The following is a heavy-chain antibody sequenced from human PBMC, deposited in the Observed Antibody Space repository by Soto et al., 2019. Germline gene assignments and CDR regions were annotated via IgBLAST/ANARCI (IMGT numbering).Heavy chain of an antibody. D-gene: IGHD3-16*01. CDR3: ARHLGGTHDYYGMDV. J-gene: IGHJ6*02. Sequence: QVQMVQSGAEVKKPGSSVKVSCKASGGTFSSYAISWVRQAPGQGLEWMGGIIPIFGTADYAQKFQCRVTITADESTSTAYMDLSSLRSEDTAVYYCARHLGGTHDYYGMDVWGQGTTVTVSS. CDR1: GGTFSSYA. CDR2: IIPIFGTA. V-gene: IGHV1-69*12.